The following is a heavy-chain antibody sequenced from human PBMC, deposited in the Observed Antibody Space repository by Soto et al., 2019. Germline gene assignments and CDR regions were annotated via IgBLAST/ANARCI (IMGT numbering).Heavy chain of an antibody. V-gene: IGHV4-31*03. CDR3: ARGHFTSQQSFDL. CDR2: IYSSGNP. D-gene: IGHD4-4*01. J-gene: IGHJ3*01. Sequence: QVQLQESGPGLVKPSQTLSLTCTVSNDSISSGRYYWSWIRQVPGKGLEWIGYIYSSGNPYYNPSLKCRISISLDASNTQFALTVTSVNVADSAIYFCARGHFTSQQSFDLWGQGTRVTVSS. CDR1: NDSISSGRYY.